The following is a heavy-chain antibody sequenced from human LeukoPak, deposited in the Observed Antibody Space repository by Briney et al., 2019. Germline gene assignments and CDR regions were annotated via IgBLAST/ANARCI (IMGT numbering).Heavy chain of an antibody. Sequence: GGSLRLSCAASGFTFSNYDMNWVRQAPGKGLDWVSAIRAGGENTFYADSVKGRFTISRDNSKNMLYLQMNSLRAEDTAVYYCASTRWDSGSYYEDYWGQGTLVTVSS. D-gene: IGHD1-26*01. V-gene: IGHV3-23*01. CDR2: IRAGGENT. CDR1: GFTFSNYD. CDR3: ASTRWDSGSYYEDY. J-gene: IGHJ4*02.